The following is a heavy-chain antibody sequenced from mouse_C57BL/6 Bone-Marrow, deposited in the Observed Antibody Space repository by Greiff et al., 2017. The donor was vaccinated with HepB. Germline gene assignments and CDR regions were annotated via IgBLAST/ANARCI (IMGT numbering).Heavy chain of an antibody. D-gene: IGHD1-1*01. Sequence: EVKVVESGGGLVKPGGSLKLSCAASGFTFSDYGMHWVRQAPEKGLEWVAYISSGSSTIYYADTVKGRFTISRDNAKNTLFLQMTSLRSEDTAMYYCARGALLLRDMDYWGQGTSVTVSS. CDR3: ARGALLLRDMDY. V-gene: IGHV5-17*01. J-gene: IGHJ4*01. CDR2: ISSGSSTI. CDR1: GFTFSDYG.